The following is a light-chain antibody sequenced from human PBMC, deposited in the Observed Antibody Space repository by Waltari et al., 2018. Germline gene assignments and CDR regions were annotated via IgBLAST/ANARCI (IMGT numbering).Light chain of an antibody. Sequence: IQLTQSPSSLSASVGDRVNITYRASQGIASFLAWYQQKPGKVPKLLIYGASTLQSGVPARFSGGGSGTDFTLTISSLQPEDFATYYCQQLGSYPLTFGGGTKVEIK. CDR3: QQLGSYPLT. J-gene: IGKJ4*01. V-gene: IGKV1-9*01. CDR2: GAS. CDR1: QGIASF.